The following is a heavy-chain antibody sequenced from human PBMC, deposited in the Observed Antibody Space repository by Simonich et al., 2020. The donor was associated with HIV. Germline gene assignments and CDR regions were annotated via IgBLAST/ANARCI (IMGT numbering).Heavy chain of an antibody. CDR1: GGSFRGYF. J-gene: IGHJ4*02. Sequence: QVQLQQWGAGLLKPSETLSLTCAVYGGSFRGYFWTWIRQTPGKGLEWIGENIHSGSTNYNPSLKSRVTISVDTSKNQFSLKLSSVTAADTAVYYCARLDYNYGLDNWGQGTLVTVSS. V-gene: IGHV4-34*12. CDR2: NIHSGST. D-gene: IGHD5-18*01. CDR3: ARLDYNYGLDN.